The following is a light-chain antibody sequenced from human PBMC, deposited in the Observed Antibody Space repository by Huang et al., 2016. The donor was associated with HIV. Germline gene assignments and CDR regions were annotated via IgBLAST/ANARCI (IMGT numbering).Light chain of an antibody. Sequence: EIVLTQSPATLSLSPGERANISCRASQVVGGYLAWYQQKPGQAPRLLISDTSTRATVIPARFSGSGSETDFTLTISSLEHEDFAVYYCQQPGSFGQGTKVDIK. V-gene: IGKV3D-11*01. CDR2: DTS. CDR3: QQPGS. CDR1: QVVGGY. J-gene: IGKJ2*01.